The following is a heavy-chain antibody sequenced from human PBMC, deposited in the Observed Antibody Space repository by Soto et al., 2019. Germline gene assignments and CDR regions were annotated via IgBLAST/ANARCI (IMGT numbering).Heavy chain of an antibody. D-gene: IGHD2-8*02. CDR1: GFPYGSYD. Sequence: LRLSCAASGFPYGSYDMTWVRQAPGKGLEWVSTILVDGRTFYVDSVKGRFTISRDNSRNTVYLQMNSLTAGDTALYYCAKATATGGGAFDFCGQGTMVTGSS. CDR3: AKATATGGGAFDF. CDR2: ILVDGRT. V-gene: IGHV3-23*01. J-gene: IGHJ3*01.